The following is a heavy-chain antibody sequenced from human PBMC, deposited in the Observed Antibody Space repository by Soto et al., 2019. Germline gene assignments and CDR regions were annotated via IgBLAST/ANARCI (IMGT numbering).Heavy chain of an antibody. CDR1: EVSFNSYA. D-gene: IGHD3-22*01. CDR3: VKGIPRSSYFYDSSGYSDY. Sequence: GRYPKLSCSAPEVSFNSYAMHCARQAPGKGLEYVSAISSNGGSTYYADSVKGRFTISRDNSKNTLYLQMSSLRAEDTAVYYCVKGIPRSSYFYDSSGYSDYWVQGTLVTASS. CDR2: ISSNGGST. V-gene: IGHV3-64D*06. J-gene: IGHJ4*02.